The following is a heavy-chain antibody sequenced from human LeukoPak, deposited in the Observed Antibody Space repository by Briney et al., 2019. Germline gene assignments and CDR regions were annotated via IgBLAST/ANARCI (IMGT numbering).Heavy chain of an antibody. CDR3: ARVRYGNYFDY. J-gene: IGHJ4*02. V-gene: IGHV3-7*04. CDR2: IKPDGTEK. Sequence: GGSLRLSCAASGFTFTDSWMSWVRQPPGKGLEWVVNIKPDGTEKYYVDSLKGRFTVSRDNAKNSLYLQMSSMRAEDTAVHYCARVRYGNYFDYWGPGTLVTVSS. CDR1: GFTFTDSW. D-gene: IGHD3-16*02.